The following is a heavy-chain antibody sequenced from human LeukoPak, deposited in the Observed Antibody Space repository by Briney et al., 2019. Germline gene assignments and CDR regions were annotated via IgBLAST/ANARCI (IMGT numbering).Heavy chain of an antibody. CDR3: AREAGWELEPPAFDI. J-gene: IGHJ3*02. CDR1: GGSFSGYY. D-gene: IGHD1-26*01. Sequence: SETLSLTCAVYGGSFSGYYWSWIRQPPGKGLEWIGEINHSGSTNYNPSLKSRVTISVDTSKNQFSLKLSSVTAADTAVYYCAREAGWELEPPAFDIWGQGTMVTVSS. CDR2: INHSGST. V-gene: IGHV4-34*01.